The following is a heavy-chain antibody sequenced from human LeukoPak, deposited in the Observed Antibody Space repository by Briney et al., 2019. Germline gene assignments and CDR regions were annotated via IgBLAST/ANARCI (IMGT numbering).Heavy chain of an antibody. CDR1: GGSFSGYY. D-gene: IGHD6-13*01. CDR2: INHSGST. V-gene: IGHV4-34*01. J-gene: IGHJ3*02. CDR3: AAASPDDAFDI. Sequence: SEALSLTCAVYGGSFSGYYWSWIRQPPGKGLEWIGEINHSGSTNYNPSLKSRVTISVDTSKNQFSLKLSSVTAEDTAVYYCAAASPDDAFDIWGQGTMVTVSS.